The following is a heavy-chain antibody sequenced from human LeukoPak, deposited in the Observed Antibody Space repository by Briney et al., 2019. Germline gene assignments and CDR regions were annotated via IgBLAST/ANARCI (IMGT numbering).Heavy chain of an antibody. Sequence: GGSLRLSCAASGFTFSGSSMHWVRQAPGKGLEWVAVIWYDGSNKNYVDSVKGRFTISRDNAKNSLYLQMNNLRVEDTAMYYCAGGTGFIIKDWGQGTLVTVSS. CDR3: AGGTGFIIKD. CDR1: GFTFSGSS. D-gene: IGHD3-9*01. CDR2: IWYDGSNK. J-gene: IGHJ4*02. V-gene: IGHV3-33*01.